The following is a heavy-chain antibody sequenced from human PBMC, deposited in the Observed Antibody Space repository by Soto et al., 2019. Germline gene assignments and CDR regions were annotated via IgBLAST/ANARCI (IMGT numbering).Heavy chain of an antibody. CDR1: GGSISSSNW. J-gene: IGHJ4*02. CDR3: ARHSGDIVITRFDY. CDR2: ISYSGST. D-gene: IGHD5-12*01. Sequence: PSETLSLTCAVSGGSISSSNWWCWVRQPPGKGLEWIGYISYSGSTNYNPSLKSGITISVDKSKNQFSLKLTSVTAADTAVYYCARHSGDIVITRFDYWGQGTLVTVSS. V-gene: IGHV4-4*02.